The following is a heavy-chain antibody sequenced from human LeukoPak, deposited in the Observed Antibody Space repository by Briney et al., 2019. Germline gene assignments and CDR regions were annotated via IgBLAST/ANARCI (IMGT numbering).Heavy chain of an antibody. CDR2: IYPGDSDT. CDR3: ARQGERWLQTPFDY. CDR1: GYRFTSYW. Sequence: GESLKISCKGSGYRFTSYWIGWVRQMPGKGLEWMGIIYPGDSDTRYSPSFQGQVTISADRSISTAYLQWSSLKASDTAMYYCARQGERWLQTPFDYWGQGTLVAVSS. J-gene: IGHJ4*02. D-gene: IGHD5-24*01. V-gene: IGHV5-51*01.